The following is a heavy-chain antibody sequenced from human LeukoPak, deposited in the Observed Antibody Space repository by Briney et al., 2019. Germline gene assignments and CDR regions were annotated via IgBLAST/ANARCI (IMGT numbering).Heavy chain of an antibody. CDR3: ARESYGLSLNY. CDR1: GYTFTGYY. J-gene: IGHJ4*02. CDR2: INPNSGGT. V-gene: IGHV1-2*06. D-gene: IGHD5-18*01. Sequence: WASVKXSCKASGYTFTGYYMHWVRQAPGQGLEWMGRINPNSGGTNYAQKFQGRVTITRDTAISTAYMELSRLRSDDTAVYYCARESYGLSLNYWGQGTLVTVSS.